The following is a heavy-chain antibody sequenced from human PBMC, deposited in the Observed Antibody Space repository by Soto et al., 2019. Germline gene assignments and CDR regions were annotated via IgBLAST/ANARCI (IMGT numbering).Heavy chain of an antibody. CDR1: GGSFSGYY. CDR2: INHSGST. D-gene: IGHD3-10*01. CDR3: ARRIGELPGVRGWSEP. Sequence: SETLSLTCAVYGGSFSGYYWSWIRQPPGKGLEWIGEINHSGSTNYNPSLKSRVTISVDTSKNQFSLKLSSVTAADTAVYYCARRIGELPGVRGWSEPWGQGTLVTVS. J-gene: IGHJ5*02. V-gene: IGHV4-34*01.